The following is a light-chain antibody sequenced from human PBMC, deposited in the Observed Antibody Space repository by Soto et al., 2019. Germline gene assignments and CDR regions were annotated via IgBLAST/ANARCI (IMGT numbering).Light chain of an antibody. Sequence: EIVMTQSTGSLSLSPGKRATLACMVSQSVTSTYIAWSQQKPGHAPRLLIYGASSRATGITDWLSGSGSGTDFTLTIGSLEPAGFAVYYCQRYGSSRPWTFGQGTKFDIK. CDR1: QSVTSTY. CDR2: GAS. CDR3: QRYGSSRPWT. J-gene: IGKJ1*01. V-gene: IGKV3-20*01.